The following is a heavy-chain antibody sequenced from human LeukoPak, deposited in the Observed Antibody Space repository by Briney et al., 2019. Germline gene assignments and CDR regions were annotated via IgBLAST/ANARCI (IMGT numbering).Heavy chain of an antibody. D-gene: IGHD3-22*01. Sequence: GASVKVSCKASGYTFTSYDINWVRQATGQGLEWMGWMNPNSGNTGYAQKFQGRVTITRDTSISTAYMELSRLRSDDTAVYYCARGRELHYYDSSGRYYFDYWGQGTLVTVSS. J-gene: IGHJ4*02. CDR2: MNPNSGNT. CDR1: GYTFTSYD. V-gene: IGHV1-8*03. CDR3: ARGRELHYYDSSGRYYFDY.